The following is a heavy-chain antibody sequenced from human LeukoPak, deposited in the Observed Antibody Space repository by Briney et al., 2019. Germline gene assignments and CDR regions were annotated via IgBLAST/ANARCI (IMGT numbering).Heavy chain of an antibody. CDR1: GDSVSSNSAV. D-gene: IGHD3-16*01. Sequence: SQTLSLTCAISGDSVSSNSAVWNWIRQPPWRGLEWLGRTYYRSKWYNDYAVSVKSRITINPDTSKNQFSLQLNSVTPEDTAVYYCARALGKNWFDPWGQGTLVTVSS. J-gene: IGHJ5*02. CDR2: TYYRSKWYN. V-gene: IGHV6-1*01. CDR3: ARALGKNWFDP.